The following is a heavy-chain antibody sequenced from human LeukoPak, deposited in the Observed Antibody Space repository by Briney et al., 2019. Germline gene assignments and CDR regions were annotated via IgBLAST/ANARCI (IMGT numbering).Heavy chain of an antibody. V-gene: IGHV1-2*02. Sequence: ASVKVSCKASGYTLTDYYMIWVRQAPGQGLEWIGWISPKTGDTNYGQKFQDRVTMTRDTSTSQVYMEIRSLTFDDTAVYYCARGKYYYDSSGHDAFDIWGQGTMVTVSS. CDR1: GYTLTDYY. J-gene: IGHJ3*02. CDR3: ARGKYYYDSSGHDAFDI. CDR2: ISPKTGDT. D-gene: IGHD3-22*01.